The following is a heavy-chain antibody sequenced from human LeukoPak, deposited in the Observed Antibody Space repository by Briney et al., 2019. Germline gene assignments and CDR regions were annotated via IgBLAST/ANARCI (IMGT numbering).Heavy chain of an antibody. CDR2: IYTSGST. J-gene: IGHJ5*02. V-gene: IGHV4-4*07. CDR1: GGSISSYY. D-gene: IGHD4-11*01. Sequence: PSETLSLTCTVSGGSISSYYWSWIRQPAGKGLEWIGRIYTSGSTNYNPSLKSRVTMSVDTSKNQFSLKPSSVTAADTAVYYCARDTTTVTTDGWWFDPWGQGTLVTVSS. CDR3: ARDTTTVTTDGWWFDP.